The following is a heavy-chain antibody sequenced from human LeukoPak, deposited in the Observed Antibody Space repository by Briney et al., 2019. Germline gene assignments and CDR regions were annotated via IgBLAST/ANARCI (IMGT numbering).Heavy chain of an antibody. CDR3: AREHDSSGYRGTFDAFDI. V-gene: IGHV1-69*05. CDR1: GGTFSSYA. Sequence: SVKVSCKASGGTFSSYAISWVRQAPGQGLEWMGRIIPIFGTASYAQKFQGRVTITTDESTSTAYMELSSLRSEDTAVYYCAREHDSSGYRGTFDAFDIWGQGTMVTVSS. CDR2: IIPIFGTA. J-gene: IGHJ3*02. D-gene: IGHD3-22*01.